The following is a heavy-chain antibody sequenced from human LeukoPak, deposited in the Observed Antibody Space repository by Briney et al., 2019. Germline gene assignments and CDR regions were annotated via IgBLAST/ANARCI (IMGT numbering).Heavy chain of an antibody. J-gene: IGHJ4*02. Sequence: PSETLSLTCTVSGGSISSGDYYWSWICQPPGKGLEWIGYIYYSGSTYYNPSLKNRVTISVDTSKNQFSLKLSSVTAADTAVYYCARVSYGGNPGYYFDYWGQGTLVTVSS. CDR2: IYYSGST. CDR1: GGSISSGDYY. CDR3: ARVSYGGNPGYYFDY. V-gene: IGHV4-30-4*02. D-gene: IGHD4-23*01.